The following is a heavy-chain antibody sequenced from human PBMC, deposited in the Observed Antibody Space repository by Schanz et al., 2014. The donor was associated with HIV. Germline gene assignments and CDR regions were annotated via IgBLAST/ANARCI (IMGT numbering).Heavy chain of an antibody. CDR3: ARAGVTDLFDH. CDR2: MWYDESHK. V-gene: IGHV3-33*01. Sequence: QVQLVESGGGVVQPGRSLRLSCTASGFTFSSSGMHWVRQAPGKGLEWVAAMWYDESHKGYADSVKGRFTVSRDNSKNMLYLQMNSLRAEDTAVYYCARAGVTDLFDHWGQGTLVTVSS. J-gene: IGHJ4*02. CDR1: GFTFSSSG. D-gene: IGHD2-21*02.